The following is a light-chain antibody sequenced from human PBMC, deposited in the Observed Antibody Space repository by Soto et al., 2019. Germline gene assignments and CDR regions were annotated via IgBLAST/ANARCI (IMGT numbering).Light chain of an antibody. CDR1: QNINNY. J-gene: IGKJ5*01. CDR3: QQYENLPT. V-gene: IGKV1-33*01. CDR2: DAS. Sequence: DIEMTQYSSSLCASVGERVSITFQASQNINNYLNWYQQKPGRAPKLLIYDASNLEAGVPSSFRGSGSGTDFTVTFSRLQPEDIATYYCQQYENLPTFGHGTRLEI.